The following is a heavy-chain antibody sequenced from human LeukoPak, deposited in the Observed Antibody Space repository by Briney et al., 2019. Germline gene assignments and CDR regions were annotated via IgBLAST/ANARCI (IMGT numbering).Heavy chain of an antibody. Sequence: PSQTLSLTCTVSGGSISSGDYYWSWLRQPPGKGLEWIGYIYYSGSTYYNPSLKSRVTISVDTSKNQFSLKLSSVTAADTAVYYCARDTTIFGGFDYWGQGTLVTVSS. J-gene: IGHJ4*02. D-gene: IGHD3-3*01. CDR1: GGSISSGDYY. CDR3: ARDTTIFGGFDY. CDR2: IYYSGST. V-gene: IGHV4-30-4*01.